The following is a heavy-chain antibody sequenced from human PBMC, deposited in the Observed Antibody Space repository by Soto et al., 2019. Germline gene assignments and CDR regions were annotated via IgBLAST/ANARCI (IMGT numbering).Heavy chain of an antibody. J-gene: IGHJ6*02. V-gene: IGHV1-24*01. CDR1: GYTLTELS. CDR2: FDPEDGET. D-gene: IGHD6-13*01. CDR3: ARDIAAAGTGYYYYGMDV. Sequence: ASVKVSCKVSGYTLTELSMHWVRQAPGKGLEWMGGFDPEDGETIYAQKFQGRVTMTEDTSTNTAYMELSSLRSEDTAVYYCARDIAAAGTGYYYYGMDVWGQGTTVTVSS.